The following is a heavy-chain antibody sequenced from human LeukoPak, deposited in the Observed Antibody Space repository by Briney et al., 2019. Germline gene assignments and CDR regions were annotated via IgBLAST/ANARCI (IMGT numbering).Heavy chain of an antibody. V-gene: IGHV3-30*01. J-gene: IGHJ4*02. CDR3: ARYLDTAMLDY. D-gene: IGHD5-18*01. CDR1: GFTLSSYA. Sequence: PGRSLRPSCAASGFTLSSYAMHWVRQAPGKRQEWVAVISYDGSNKYYADSVKGRFTISRDNSKNTLYLQMNSLRAEDTAVYYCARYLDTAMLDYWGQGTLVSVSS. CDR2: ISYDGSNK.